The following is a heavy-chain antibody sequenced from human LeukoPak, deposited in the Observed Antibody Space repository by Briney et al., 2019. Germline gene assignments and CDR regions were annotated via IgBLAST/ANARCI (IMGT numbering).Heavy chain of an antibody. V-gene: IGHV4-59*08. CDR3: AGSTVVKGYYFDY. CDR2: IYYSGST. D-gene: IGHD4-23*01. Sequence: SETLSLTCTVSGGSISSYYWSWIRQPPGKGLEWIGYIYYSGSTNYNPSLKSRVTISVDTSKNQFSLKLSSVTAADTAVYYCAGSTVVKGYYFDYWGQGTLVTVSS. J-gene: IGHJ4*02. CDR1: GGSISSYY.